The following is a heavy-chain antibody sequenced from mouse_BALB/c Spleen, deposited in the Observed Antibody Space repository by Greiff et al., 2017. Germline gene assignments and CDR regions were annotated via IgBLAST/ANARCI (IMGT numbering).Heavy chain of an antibody. V-gene: IGHV1S81*02. Sequence: VQLQQPGAELVKPGASVKLSCKASGYTFTSLWMHWVKQRPGQGLEWIGEINPSNGRTNYNEKFKSKATLPVDKSSSTAYMQLSSLTSEDSAVYYCALSTMITSGAWYAYWGQGTLVTVSA. CDR1: GYTFTSLW. CDR2: INPSNGRT. CDR3: ALSTMITSGAWYAY. D-gene: IGHD2-4*01. J-gene: IGHJ3*01.